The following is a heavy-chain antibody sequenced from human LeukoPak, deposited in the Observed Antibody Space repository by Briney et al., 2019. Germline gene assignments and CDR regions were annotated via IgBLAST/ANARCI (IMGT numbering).Heavy chain of an antibody. Sequence: GRSLRLSCTASGFTFGDYAMSWVRQAPGKGLEWVGFLRSKAYGGTTEYAASVKGRFTISRDDSKSIAYLQMNSLKTEDTAVYYCTRASTGYYDSSGYLRATFFDYWGQGTLVTVSS. D-gene: IGHD3-22*01. CDR2: LRSKAYGGTT. CDR1: GFTFGDYA. J-gene: IGHJ4*02. V-gene: IGHV3-49*04. CDR3: TRASTGYYDSSGYLRATFFDY.